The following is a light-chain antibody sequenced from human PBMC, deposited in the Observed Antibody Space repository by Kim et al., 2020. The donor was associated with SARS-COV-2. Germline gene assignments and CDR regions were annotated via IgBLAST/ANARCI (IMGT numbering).Light chain of an antibody. Sequence: QSALTQPPSASGSPGQSVTIPCTGTSSDVGAYTYVSWYQQHPGKAPKLMIYEVNKRPSGVPDRFSGSKSGNTASLTVSGLQAEDEADYYCNSYAGGNHWVLGGGTKLTVL. CDR3: NSYAGGNHWV. CDR2: EVN. V-gene: IGLV2-8*01. CDR1: SSDVGAYTY. J-gene: IGLJ3*02.